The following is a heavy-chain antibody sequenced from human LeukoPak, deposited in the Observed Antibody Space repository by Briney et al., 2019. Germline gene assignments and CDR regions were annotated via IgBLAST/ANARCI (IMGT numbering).Heavy chain of an antibody. D-gene: IGHD2-8*01. J-gene: IGHJ4*02. Sequence: SETLSLTCTVSGGSISSYYWSWIRQPAGKGLEWIGRIYTSGSTNYNPSLKSRVTMSVDTSKNQFSLKLSSVTAADTAVYYCARAPHCTNGVCYYYFDYWGQGTLVTVSS. V-gene: IGHV4-4*07. CDR3: ARAPHCTNGVCYYYFDY. CDR1: GGSISSYY. CDR2: IYTSGST.